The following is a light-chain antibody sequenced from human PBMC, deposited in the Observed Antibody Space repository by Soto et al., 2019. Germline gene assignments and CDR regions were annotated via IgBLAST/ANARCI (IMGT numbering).Light chain of an antibody. J-gene: IGKJ2*01. V-gene: IGKV3-20*01. CDR1: QSVSGSY. Sequence: EIVLTQSPGTLSLSPGERATLSCRASQSVSGSYLAWYQQKPGQAPRLLIYGASSRATGIPDRFSGSGSGTDFTLTISRLEPEDFAVYYCQQDGSSPHTFGQGTKLEIK. CDR3: QQDGSSPHT. CDR2: GAS.